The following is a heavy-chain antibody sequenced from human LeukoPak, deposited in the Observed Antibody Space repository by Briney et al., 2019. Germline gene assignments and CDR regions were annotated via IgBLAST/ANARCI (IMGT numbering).Heavy chain of an antibody. CDR2: INHSGST. D-gene: IGHD1/OR15-1a*01. V-gene: IGHV4-34*01. CDR3: ARVEHYYFDY. Sequence: SQTLSLTCAVYGGSFSGYYWSWIRQPPGKGLEWIGEINHSGSTNYNPSLKSRVTISVDTSKNQFSLKLSSVTAADTAVYYCARVEHYYFDYWGQGTLVTVSS. CDR1: GGSFSGYY. J-gene: IGHJ4*02.